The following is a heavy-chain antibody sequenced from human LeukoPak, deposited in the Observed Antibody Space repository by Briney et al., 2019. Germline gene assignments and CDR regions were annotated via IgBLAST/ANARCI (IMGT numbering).Heavy chain of an antibody. J-gene: IGHJ3*02. Sequence: SGGSLRLSCAASGFTFDDYAMHWVRQAPGKGLEWVSGVNWNGGTIGYAGSVKGRFTISRDNAKNSLYLQMNSLRAEDTALYYCAKVVSWSFDIWGQGTMVTVSS. CDR1: GFTFDDYA. V-gene: IGHV3-9*01. D-gene: IGHD1-14*01. CDR3: AKVVSWSFDI. CDR2: VNWNGGTI.